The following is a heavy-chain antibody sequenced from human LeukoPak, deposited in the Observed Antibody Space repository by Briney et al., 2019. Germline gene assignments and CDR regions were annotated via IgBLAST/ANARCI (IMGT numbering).Heavy chain of an antibody. CDR3: ARHRGGYGNYEDWFDP. V-gene: IGHV5-51*01. D-gene: IGHD4-11*01. CDR1: GYILSRYW. CDR2: VYPGDSDT. Sequence: GESLKISCKGSGYILSRYWIAWVRQVPGKGLEWMGIVYPGDSDTRYNPSFQGQVTISADTSISTAYLQWSSLKASDTAIYYCARHRGGYGNYEDWFDPWGQGTLVTVSS. J-gene: IGHJ5*02.